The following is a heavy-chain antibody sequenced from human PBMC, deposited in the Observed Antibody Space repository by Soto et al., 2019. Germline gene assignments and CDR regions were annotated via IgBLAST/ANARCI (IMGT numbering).Heavy chain of an antibody. CDR3: AGMPYTSGLRFDP. D-gene: IGHD6-19*01. CDR1: GDSYSISTYS. V-gene: IGHV4-30-2*01. CDR2: IYQSGVT. Sequence: SDTLSLTCNMSGDSYSISTYSWSWIRQPPGKALQWIGFIYQSGVTSYNPSLASRVSISLDRSNNQCSLKLKSVTAADTAVYFCAGMPYTSGLRFDPWGPGTLVTVSS. J-gene: IGHJ5*02.